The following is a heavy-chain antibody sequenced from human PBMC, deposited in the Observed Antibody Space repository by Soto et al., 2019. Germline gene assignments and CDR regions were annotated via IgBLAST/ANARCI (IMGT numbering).Heavy chain of an antibody. V-gene: IGHV3-21*01. Sequence: EVQLVESGGGLVKPGGSLRLSCAASGFTFSSYSMNWVRQAPGKGLEWVSSISSSSSYIYYADSVKCRFTISRDNAKNSLYLQMNSLRAEDTAVYYCARRYYDILTGPAGFFDVWGKGTTVTVSS. J-gene: IGHJ6*04. CDR2: ISSSSSYI. CDR3: ARRYYDILTGPAGFFDV. D-gene: IGHD3-9*01. CDR1: GFTFSSYS.